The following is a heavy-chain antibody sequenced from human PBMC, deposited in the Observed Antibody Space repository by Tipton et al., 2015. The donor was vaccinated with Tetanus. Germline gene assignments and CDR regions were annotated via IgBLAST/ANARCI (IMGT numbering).Heavy chain of an antibody. V-gene: IGHV4-61*08. J-gene: IGHJ4*01. CDR2: VYHSGAT. CDR3: ARANNDYPKKGPFDY. Sequence: TLSLTCTVSGTSISRSGHYWTWIRQPPGKEPEWVGYVYHSGATNYHPSLKSRLAISADTSKNQFSLNLRSVITADTAVYYCARANNDYPKKGPFDYWGHGILVIASS. D-gene: IGHD5-12*01. CDR1: GTSISRSGHY.